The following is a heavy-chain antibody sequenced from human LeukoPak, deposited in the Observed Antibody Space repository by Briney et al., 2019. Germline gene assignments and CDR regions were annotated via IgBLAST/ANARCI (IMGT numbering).Heavy chain of an antibody. CDR3: ARARGDRSGYYRY. V-gene: IGHV1-18*01. J-gene: IGHJ4*02. Sequence: ASVKVSCKTSGYTFTKYGISWVRQAPGQGPEWMGWISAYGGNTIYAQKLQDRLTLTTDTSTDTAHMELRSLRSDDTAVYFCARARGDRSGYYRYWGQGTLVTVSS. CDR2: ISAYGGNT. D-gene: IGHD3-22*01. CDR1: GYTFTKYG.